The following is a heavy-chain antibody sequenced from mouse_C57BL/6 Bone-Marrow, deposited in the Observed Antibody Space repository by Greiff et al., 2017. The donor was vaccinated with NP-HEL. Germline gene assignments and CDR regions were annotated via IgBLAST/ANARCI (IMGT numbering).Heavy chain of an antibody. J-gene: IGHJ3*01. CDR2: IYPGDGDT. Sequence: QVQLQQSGPELVKPGASVKISCKASGYAFSSSWMNWVKQRPGKGLEWIGRIYPGDGDTNYNGKFKGKATLTADKSSSTAYMQLSSLTSEDSAVYFCASHRDILYSKYVAWFAYWGQGTLVTVSA. CDR1: GYAFSSSW. CDR3: ASHRDILYSKYVAWFAY. D-gene: IGHD2-5*01. V-gene: IGHV1-82*01.